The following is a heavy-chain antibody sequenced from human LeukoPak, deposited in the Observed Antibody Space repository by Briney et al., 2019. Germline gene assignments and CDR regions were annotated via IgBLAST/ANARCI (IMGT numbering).Heavy chain of an antibody. J-gene: IGHJ4*02. Sequence: GGSLRLSCAASGFTFSSYSMNWVRQAPGKGLEWVSYISSSSTIYYADSVKGRFTISRDNAKNSLYLQMNSLRDEDTAVYYCARVDEGYYYDSSGYPTYWGQGTLVTVSS. CDR3: ARVDEGYYYDSSGYPTY. CDR2: ISSSSTI. CDR1: GFTFSSYS. D-gene: IGHD3-22*01. V-gene: IGHV3-48*02.